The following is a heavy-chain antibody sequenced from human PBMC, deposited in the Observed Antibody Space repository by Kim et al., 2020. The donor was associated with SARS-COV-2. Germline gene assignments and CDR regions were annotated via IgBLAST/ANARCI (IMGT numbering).Heavy chain of an antibody. CDR1: GYTFTSYG. J-gene: IGHJ5*02. V-gene: IGHV1-18*01. CDR2: ISAYNGNT. D-gene: IGHD3-22*01. CDR3: ARDPLYYYDSSGQFDP. Sequence: ASVKVSCKASGYTFTSYGISWVRQAPGQGLEWMGWISAYNGNTNYAQKLQGRVTMTTDTSTSTAYMELRSLRSDDTAVYYCARDPLYYYDSSGQFDPWGQGTLVTVSS.